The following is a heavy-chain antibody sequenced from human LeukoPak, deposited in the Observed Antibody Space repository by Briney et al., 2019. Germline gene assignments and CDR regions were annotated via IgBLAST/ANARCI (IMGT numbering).Heavy chain of an antibody. CDR2: ISSSSSYI. D-gene: IGHD3-10*01. CDR1: GFTFSSYS. CDR3: AGSLWFGDSGWFDP. J-gene: IGHJ5*02. Sequence: PGGSLRLSCAASGFTFSSYSMNWVRQAPGKGLEWVSSISSSSSYIYYADSVKGRFTISRDNAKNSLYLQMNSLRAEDTAVYYCAGSLWFGDSGWFDPWGQGTLVTVTS. V-gene: IGHV3-21*01.